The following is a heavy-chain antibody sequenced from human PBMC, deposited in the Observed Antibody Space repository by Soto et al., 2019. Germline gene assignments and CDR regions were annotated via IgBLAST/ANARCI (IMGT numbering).Heavy chain of an antibody. J-gene: IGHJ4*02. V-gene: IGHV1-18*01. D-gene: IGHD1-26*01. CDR2: ISAYNGNT. Sequence: QVQLVQSGAEVKKPGASVKVSCKASGYTFTSYGIIWVRQAPGQGLEWMGWISAYNGNTHYAQKLQGRVTMTTDTSKSTDYMELRSLRSDDTAVYYCARDRGSYALDYWGQGTLVTVSS. CDR3: ARDRGSYALDY. CDR1: GYTFTSYG.